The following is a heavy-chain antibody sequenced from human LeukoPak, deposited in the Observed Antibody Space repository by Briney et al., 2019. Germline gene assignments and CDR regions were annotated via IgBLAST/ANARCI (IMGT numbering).Heavy chain of an antibody. Sequence: TSETLSLTCAVYGGSFSGYYWSWIRQPPGKGLEWIGEINHSGSTYYNPSLKSRVTISVDTSKNQFSLKLSSVTAADTAVYYCARGYSGYADYYYGMDVWGQGTTVTVSS. CDR1: GGSFSGYY. V-gene: IGHV4-34*01. J-gene: IGHJ6*02. CDR3: ARGYSGYADYYYGMDV. CDR2: INHSGST. D-gene: IGHD5-12*01.